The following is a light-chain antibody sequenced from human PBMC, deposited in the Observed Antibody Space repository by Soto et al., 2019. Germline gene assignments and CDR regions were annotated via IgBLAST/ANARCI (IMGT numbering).Light chain of an antibody. CDR2: GAS. V-gene: IGKV3-20*01. CDR1: QSVTSTY. Sequence: EIVLTQSPGTLSLSPGERATLSCRASQSVTSTYLGWYQQKPGQAPRLLIYGASTRATGIPARFSGSGSGTDFTLTISRLEPEDFAVYYCQQYGSSGTFGQGTKVDIK. J-gene: IGKJ1*01. CDR3: QQYGSSGT.